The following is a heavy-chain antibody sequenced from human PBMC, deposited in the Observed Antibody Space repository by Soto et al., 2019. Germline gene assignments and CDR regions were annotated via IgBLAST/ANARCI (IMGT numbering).Heavy chain of an antibody. Sequence: GGSLRLSCAASGFTFSSYAMSWVRQAPGKGLEWVSAISGSGGSTYYADSVKGRFTISRDNSKNKLYLQMNSLRAEDTAVYYCAKDPTGRGGRPNDAFDIWGQGTMVTVSS. CDR2: ISGSGGST. D-gene: IGHD3-10*01. CDR1: GFTFSSYA. CDR3: AKDPTGRGGRPNDAFDI. J-gene: IGHJ3*02. V-gene: IGHV3-23*01.